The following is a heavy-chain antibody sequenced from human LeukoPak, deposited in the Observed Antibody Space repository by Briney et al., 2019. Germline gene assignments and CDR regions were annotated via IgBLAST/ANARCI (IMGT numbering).Heavy chain of an antibody. J-gene: IGHJ4*02. D-gene: IGHD3-10*01. V-gene: IGHV3-48*04. CDR1: GFTFSSYS. CDR3: ARVLWFGVLFL. Sequence: GGSLRLSCAASGFTFSSYSMNWVRQAPGDGLEWVSYISSSSSTIYSADSVKGRFTISRDNAKNSLFLQMNSLRAEDTAVYYCARVLWFGVLFLWGQGTLVTVSS. CDR2: ISSSSSTI.